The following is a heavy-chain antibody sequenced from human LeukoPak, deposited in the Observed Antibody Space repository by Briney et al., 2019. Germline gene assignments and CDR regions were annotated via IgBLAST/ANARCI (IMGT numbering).Heavy chain of an antibody. V-gene: IGHV4-39*01. Sequence: PSETLSLTCTVSGGSISSSSYYWGWIRQPPVKGLEWIGSIYYSGSTYYNPSLKSRVTISVDTSKNQFSLKLSSVTAADTAVYYCARQSTAMVDNYFDYWGQGTLVTVSS. D-gene: IGHD5-18*01. CDR2: IYYSGST. J-gene: IGHJ4*02. CDR3: ARQSTAMVDNYFDY. CDR1: GGSISSSSYY.